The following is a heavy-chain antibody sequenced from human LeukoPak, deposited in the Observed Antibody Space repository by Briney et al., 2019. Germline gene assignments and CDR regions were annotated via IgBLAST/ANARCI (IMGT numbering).Heavy chain of an antibody. V-gene: IGHV3-48*02. D-gene: IGHD6-19*01. J-gene: IGHJ4*02. Sequence: PGGSLRLSCAASGFTSSSYGMHWVRQAPGKGLEWVSYISSSSTIIYYADSVKGRFTISRDNAKNSLYLQMNSLRDEDTAVYYCARWFTSGRGFFDYWGQGILVTVSS. CDR1: GFTSSSYG. CDR2: ISSSSTII. CDR3: ARWFTSGRGFFDY.